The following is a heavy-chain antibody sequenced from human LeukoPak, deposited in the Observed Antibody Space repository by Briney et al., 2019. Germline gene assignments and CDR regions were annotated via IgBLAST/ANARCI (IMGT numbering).Heavy chain of an antibody. Sequence: GGSLRLSCAASGFTLSSYWMHWVRQAPGKGLVWVSRINSDGSSTSYADSVKGRFTISRDNAKNTLYLQMNSLRAEDTAVYYCARGYCSGGSCYSDYWGQGTLVTVSS. J-gene: IGHJ4*02. CDR3: ARGYCSGGSCYSDY. D-gene: IGHD2-15*01. CDR2: INSDGSST. V-gene: IGHV3-74*01. CDR1: GFTLSSYW.